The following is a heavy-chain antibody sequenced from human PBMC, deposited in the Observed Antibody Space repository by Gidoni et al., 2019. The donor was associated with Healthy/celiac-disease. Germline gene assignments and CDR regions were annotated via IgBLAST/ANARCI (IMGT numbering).Heavy chain of an antibody. CDR3: AKGLSCSSTSCLLSWFDP. CDR1: GFTFCDYA. D-gene: IGHD2-2*01. J-gene: IGHJ5*02. V-gene: IGHV3-9*01. CDR2: ISWNSGSI. Sequence: EVQLVESGGGLVQPGRSLRLSCAAAGFTFCDYAMPWVRQAPGKGLGWVSGISWNSGSIGYADSVKGRFTISRDNAKNSLYLQMNSLRAEDTALYYCAKGLSCSSTSCLLSWFDPWGQGTLVTVSS.